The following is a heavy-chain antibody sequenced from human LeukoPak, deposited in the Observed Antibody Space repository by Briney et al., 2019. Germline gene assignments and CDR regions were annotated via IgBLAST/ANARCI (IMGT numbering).Heavy chain of an antibody. D-gene: IGHD2-21*02. V-gene: IGHV3-74*03. CDR2: INSDGSSI. J-gene: IGHJ5*02. CDR3: ARSPNCGGDCS. Sequence: GGSLRLSCAASGYTSSTYWMHWGRQAPEKGLVGVSRINSDGSSITYADSVKGRFTIARDNAKNTLYLQMNGLRTEDTAVYYCARSPNCGGDCSWGQGTLVTVSS. CDR1: GYTSSTYW.